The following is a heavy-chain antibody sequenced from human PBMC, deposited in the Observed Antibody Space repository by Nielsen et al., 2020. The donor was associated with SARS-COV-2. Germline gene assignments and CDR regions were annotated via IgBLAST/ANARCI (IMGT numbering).Heavy chain of an antibody. CDR3: AKVTRRGYCTNGVCYSDY. Sequence: GESLKISCAASGFTFSSYSMNWVRQAPGKGLEWVSAISGSGGSTYYADSVKGRFTISRDNSKNTLYLQMNSLRAEDTAVYYCAKVTRRGYCTNGVCYSDYWGQGTLVTVSS. D-gene: IGHD2-8*01. CDR1: GFTFSSYS. V-gene: IGHV3-23*01. CDR2: ISGSGGST. J-gene: IGHJ4*02.